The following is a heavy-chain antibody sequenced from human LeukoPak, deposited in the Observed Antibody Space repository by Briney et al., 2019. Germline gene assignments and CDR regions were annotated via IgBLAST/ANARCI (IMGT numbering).Heavy chain of an antibody. V-gene: IGHV3-7*01. Sequence: GGSLRLSCAASGFTFSSYWMSWVRQAPGKGLEWVANIKQDGSEKYYVDSVEGRFTVSRDNAKNSLYLQMNSLRAEDTAVYYCATHPGDSWFGYLQLWGQGTLVTVSS. CDR2: IKQDGSEK. D-gene: IGHD3-10*01. CDR3: ATHPGDSWFGYLQL. J-gene: IGHJ4*02. CDR1: GFTFSSYW.